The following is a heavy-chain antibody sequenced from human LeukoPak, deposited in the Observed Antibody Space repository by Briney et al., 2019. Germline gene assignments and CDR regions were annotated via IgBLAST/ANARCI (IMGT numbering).Heavy chain of an antibody. V-gene: IGHV3-30*18. Sequence: GGPLRLSCAASGFTFSSYGMHWVRQAPGKGLEWVAVISYDGSNKYYADSVKGRFTISRDNSKNTLYLQMNSLRAEDTAVYYCAKDPGVTTDTGSDYWGQGTLVTVSS. D-gene: IGHD4-17*01. CDR2: ISYDGSNK. CDR1: GFTFSSYG. J-gene: IGHJ4*02. CDR3: AKDPGVTTDTGSDY.